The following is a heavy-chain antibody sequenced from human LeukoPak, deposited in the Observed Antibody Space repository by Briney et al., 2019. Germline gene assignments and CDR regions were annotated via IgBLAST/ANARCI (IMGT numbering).Heavy chain of an antibody. CDR2: IFHSGST. V-gene: IGHV4-4*02. CDR1: SASIFSSNW. J-gene: IGHJ5*02. CDR3: ARGNVAVGYCSSTSCYDWFDP. Sequence: SETLSLTCTVSSASIFSSNWWSWVRQPPGKGLEWIGQIFHSGSTSYSPSLKSRVTISVDKSKNQFSLKLTSVTAADTAVYYCARGNVAVGYCSSTSCYDWFDPWGQGTLVTVSS. D-gene: IGHD2-2*01.